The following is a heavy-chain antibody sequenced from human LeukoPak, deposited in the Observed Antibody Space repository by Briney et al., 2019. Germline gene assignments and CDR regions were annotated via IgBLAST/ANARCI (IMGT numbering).Heavy chain of an antibody. CDR1: RGSFSGYY. J-gene: IGHJ4*02. Sequence: SETLSLTCAVYRGSFSGYYWSWLRQPPGKSLEWIGEINHSGSTNYNPSLTSRVNISVDTSKNQLSLRLSSVTAADTAVYYCARGKSNYRDYVDYWGQGTLVTVSS. D-gene: IGHD4/OR15-4a*01. CDR2: INHSGST. CDR3: ARGKSNYRDYVDY. V-gene: IGHV4-34*01.